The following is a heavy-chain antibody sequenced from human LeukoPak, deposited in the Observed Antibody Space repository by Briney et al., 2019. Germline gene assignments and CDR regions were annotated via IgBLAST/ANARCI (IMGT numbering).Heavy chain of an antibody. V-gene: IGHV3-30*18. D-gene: IGHD2-15*01. J-gene: IGHJ4*02. CDR2: ISYDGSNK. CDR3: AKDIGISPHDY. CDR1: GFTFSSYG. Sequence: GGSLRLSCAASGFTFSSYGMHWVRQAPGKGLEWVAVISYDGSNKYYADSVKGRFTISRDNSKNTLYLQMNGLRAEDTAVYYCAKDIGISPHDYWGQGTLVTVSS.